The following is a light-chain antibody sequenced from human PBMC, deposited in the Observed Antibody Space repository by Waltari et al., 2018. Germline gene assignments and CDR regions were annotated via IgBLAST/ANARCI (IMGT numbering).Light chain of an antibody. Sequence: DIQMTQSPSSLSASVGDRVTITCRASQSIRSYLNWYQQKPGKAPKLLIYAASSLQSGVPSRFSGSGSGTDFTLTISSLQPEDFATYYCQQSYSTPRATFGQGTKLEIK. CDR1: QSIRSY. CDR3: QQSYSTPRAT. CDR2: AAS. V-gene: IGKV1-39*01. J-gene: IGKJ2*01.